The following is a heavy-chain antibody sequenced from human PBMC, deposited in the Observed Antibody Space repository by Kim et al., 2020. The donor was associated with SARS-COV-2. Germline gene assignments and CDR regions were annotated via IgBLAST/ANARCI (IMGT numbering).Heavy chain of an antibody. Sequence: VKNRLTTSSDNSKNTLYLQMNSLRAEDTTVYYCAKAQARGVRGVIGYFDYWGQGTLVTVSS. D-gene: IGHD3-10*01. CDR3: AKAQARGVRGVIGYFDY. J-gene: IGHJ4*02. V-gene: IGHV3-30*02.